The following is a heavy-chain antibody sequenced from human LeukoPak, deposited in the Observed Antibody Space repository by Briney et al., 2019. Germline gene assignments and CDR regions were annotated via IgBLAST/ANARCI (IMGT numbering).Heavy chain of an antibody. Sequence: ASVKVSCKASGYTFTSYDINWVRQATGQGLEWMGWMNPNSGNTGYAQKFQGRVTITRNTSISTAYMELSSLRSEDTAVYYCAREVERYCSGGSCYSPDAFDIWGQGTMVTVSS. CDR2: MNPNSGNT. V-gene: IGHV1-8*03. CDR1: GYTFTSYD. D-gene: IGHD2-15*01. J-gene: IGHJ3*02. CDR3: AREVERYCSGGSCYSPDAFDI.